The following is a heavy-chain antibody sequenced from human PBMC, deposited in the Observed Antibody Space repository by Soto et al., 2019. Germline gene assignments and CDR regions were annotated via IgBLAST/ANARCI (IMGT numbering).Heavy chain of an antibody. CDR3: ARDLTGGPTYYDFWSGYSPVDY. CDR2: IDPSGGST. Sequence: ASVKVSCTASGYNFTSYYMHWVRQAPGQRLEWMGIIDPSGGSTSYAQKFQGGVSMTRDTSTTTVYMDLSSLRSEDTAVYYCARDLTGGPTYYDFWSGYSPVDYWGLGTLVTVSS. J-gene: IGHJ4*02. V-gene: IGHV1-46*03. CDR1: GYNFTSYY. D-gene: IGHD3-3*01.